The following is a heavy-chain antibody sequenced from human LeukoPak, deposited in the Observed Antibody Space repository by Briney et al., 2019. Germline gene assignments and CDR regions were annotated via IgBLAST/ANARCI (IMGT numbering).Heavy chain of an antibody. CDR1: GFTFSSYT. D-gene: IGHD6-13*01. J-gene: IGHJ6*04. V-gene: IGHV3-21*06. CDR3: ARDTNSWCSDI. CDR2: IGGSKSYI. Sequence: PGGSLRLSCAPSGFTFSSYTMNWVPQAPGKGLEWVATIGGSKSYIFYGDSVKGRFTISRDNAKNSLYLQMNSLRAEDTAVYYCARDTNSWCSDIWGKGTTVTVSS.